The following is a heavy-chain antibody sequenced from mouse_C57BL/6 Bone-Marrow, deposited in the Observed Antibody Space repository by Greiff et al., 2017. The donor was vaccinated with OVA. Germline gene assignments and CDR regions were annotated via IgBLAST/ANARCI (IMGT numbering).Heavy chain of an antibody. CDR2: SRNKANDYTT. CDR1: GFTFSDFY. CDR3: ARDGSSPYYYAMDY. V-gene: IGHV7-1*01. J-gene: IGHJ4*01. Sequence: EVNLVESGGGLVQSGRSLRLSCATSGFTFSDFYMEWVRQAPGKGLEWIAASRNKANDYTTEYSASVKGRFIVSRDTSQSILYLQMNALRAEDTAIYYCARDGSSPYYYAMDYWGQGTSVTVSS. D-gene: IGHD1-1*01.